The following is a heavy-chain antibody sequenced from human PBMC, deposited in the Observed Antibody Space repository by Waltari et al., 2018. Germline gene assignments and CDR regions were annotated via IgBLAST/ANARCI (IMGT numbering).Heavy chain of an antibody. Sequence: EVQLVESGGGLVQPGGSLRLSCAASGFTFNKYWMTWVRQAPGKGREWVANINDDGKEKYHVDSVKGRFTISRDNTKKSLYLQMNSLRVDDTAVYYCARGEEGYGEAYYWGQGTLVTVSS. CDR1: GFTFNKYW. CDR2: INDDGKEK. D-gene: IGHD3-10*01. J-gene: IGHJ4*02. CDR3: ARGEEGYGEAYY. V-gene: IGHV3-7*04.